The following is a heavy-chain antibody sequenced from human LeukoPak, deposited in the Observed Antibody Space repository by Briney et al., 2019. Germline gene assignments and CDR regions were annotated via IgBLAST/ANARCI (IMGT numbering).Heavy chain of an antibody. CDR3: ASQGYDILAGYIDALDI. J-gene: IGHJ3*02. V-gene: IGHV4-59*08. CDR1: GRSISSYY. CDR2: ISYSGST. Sequence: SETLSLTCTVSGRSISSYYWGCVRQPPGKGLEWIGYISYSGSTNYNPSLKSRVTISIDTSKNQFSLKLRSVTAADTAIYYCASQGYDILAGYIDALDIWGQGTMVTVSS. D-gene: IGHD3-9*01.